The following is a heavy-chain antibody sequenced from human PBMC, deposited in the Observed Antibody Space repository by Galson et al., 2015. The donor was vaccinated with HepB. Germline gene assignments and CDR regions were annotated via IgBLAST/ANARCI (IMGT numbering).Heavy chain of an antibody. Sequence: SLRLSCAASGFTFSSYGMHWVRQAPGKGLEGVAVIWYDGSNKYYADSVKGRFTISRDNSKNTLYLQMNSLRAEDTAVYYCARGGGSLSYYDFWSGPQNQYYFDYWGQGTLVTVSS. D-gene: IGHD3-3*01. J-gene: IGHJ4*02. CDR2: IWYDGSNK. CDR3: ARGGGSLSYYDFWSGPQNQYYFDY. CDR1: GFTFSSYG. V-gene: IGHV3-33*01.